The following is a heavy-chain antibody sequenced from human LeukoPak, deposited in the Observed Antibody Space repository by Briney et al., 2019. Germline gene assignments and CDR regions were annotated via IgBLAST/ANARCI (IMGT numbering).Heavy chain of an antibody. CDR3: AKGGHYSFFDY. CDR2: ISGDGTET. V-gene: IGHV3-23*01. CDR1: GLIFRNYA. D-gene: IGHD4-11*01. Sequence: GGSLRLSCTASGLIFRNYAMTWVRQAPRKGLEWVSTISGDGTETFYADSVEGRFTISRDNSKNTHYLQMSSLRAEDTGIYYCAKGGHYSFFDYWGQGTLVTVSS. J-gene: IGHJ4*02.